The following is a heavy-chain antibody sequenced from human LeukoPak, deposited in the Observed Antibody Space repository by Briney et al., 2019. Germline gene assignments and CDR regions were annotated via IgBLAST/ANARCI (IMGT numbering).Heavy chain of an antibody. V-gene: IGHV4-4*07. CDR3: ARGVMWPAIAFIVVVPAYFDY. J-gene: IGHJ4*02. D-gene: IGHD2-2*01. Sequence: SETLSLTCTVSGGSISSYYWSWIRQPAGKGLEWIGRIYTSGSTNYNPSLKSRVTISVDTSKNQFSLKLSSVTAADTAVYYCARGVMWPAIAFIVVVPAYFDYWGQGTLVTVSS. CDR1: GGSISSYY. CDR2: IYTSGST.